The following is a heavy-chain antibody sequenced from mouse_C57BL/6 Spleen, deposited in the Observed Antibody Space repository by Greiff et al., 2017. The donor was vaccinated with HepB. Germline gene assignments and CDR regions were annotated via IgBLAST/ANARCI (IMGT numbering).Heavy chain of an antibody. CDR1: GYTFTSYW. CDR2: INPSNGGT. Sequence: VQLQQPGTELVKPGASVKLSCKASGYTFTSYWMHWVKQRPGQGLEWIGNINPSNGGTNYNEKFKSKATLTVDKSSSTAYMQLSSLTSEDSAVYYCARGGDDYDDDDGDYYAMDYWGQGTSVTVSS. V-gene: IGHV1-53*01. J-gene: IGHJ4*01. D-gene: IGHD2-4*01. CDR3: ARGGDDYDDDDGDYYAMDY.